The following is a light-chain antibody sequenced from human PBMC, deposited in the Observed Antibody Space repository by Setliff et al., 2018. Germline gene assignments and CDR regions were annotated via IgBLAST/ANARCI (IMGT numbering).Light chain of an antibody. V-gene: IGLV2-8*01. Sequence: QSALTQPPSASGPPGQSLTISCTGTSSDVGAYNYVSWYQQHPGKAPKLMIYEVTKRPSGVPDRFSGSKSGNTASLTVSGLQADDEADYYCSSYAASYNPYVFGTGTKV. CDR3: SSYAASYNPYV. CDR2: EVT. CDR1: SSDVGAYNY. J-gene: IGLJ1*01.